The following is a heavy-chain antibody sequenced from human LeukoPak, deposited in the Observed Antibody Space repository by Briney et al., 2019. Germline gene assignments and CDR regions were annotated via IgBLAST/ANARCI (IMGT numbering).Heavy chain of an antibody. J-gene: IGHJ6*02. CDR1: GYTFTSYG. CDR3: ASGQPYSSSWYGMDV. V-gene: IGHV1-18*01. CDR2: ISAYNGNT. Sequence: GASVNVSCMASGYTFTSYGISWLRQAPGQGLEWMGWISAYNGNTNYAQKLQGRVTMTTDTSTSTAYMELRSLRSDDTAVYYCASGQPYSSSWYGMDVWGQGTTVTVSS. D-gene: IGHD6-13*01.